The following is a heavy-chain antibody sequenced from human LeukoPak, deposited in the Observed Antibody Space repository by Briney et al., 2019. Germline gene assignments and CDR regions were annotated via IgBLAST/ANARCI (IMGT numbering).Heavy chain of an antibody. V-gene: IGHV4-59*12. CDR3: ARARGQSGVDY. D-gene: IGHD3-10*01. Sequence: SETLSLTCTVSGGSISSYYWSWIRQPPGKGLELIGYIYYSGSTNYNPSLKSRVTMSVDTSKNQFSLNLTSVTAADTAVYYCARARGQSGVDYWGQGTLVTVSS. CDR2: IYYSGST. J-gene: IGHJ4*02. CDR1: GGSISSYY.